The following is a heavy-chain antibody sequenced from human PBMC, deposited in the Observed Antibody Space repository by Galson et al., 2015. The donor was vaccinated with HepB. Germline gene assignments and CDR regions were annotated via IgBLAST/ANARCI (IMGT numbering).Heavy chain of an antibody. CDR2: IWANGNKK. J-gene: IGHJ4*02. CDR3: AREMLVAAPAAFDY. CDR1: GFTFSYYA. D-gene: IGHD2-8*01. Sequence: SLRLSCAASGFTFSYYAMSWVRQAPGKGLEWVALIWANGNKKIYTDSEKGRFTISRDNSRNIVSLEMDNLGAGDAAIYYCAREMLVAAPAAFDYWGRGALVSVSS. V-gene: IGHV3-33*08.